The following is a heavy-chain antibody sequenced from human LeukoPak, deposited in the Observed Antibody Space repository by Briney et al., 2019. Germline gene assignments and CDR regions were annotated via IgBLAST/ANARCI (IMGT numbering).Heavy chain of an antibody. CDR1: GFTFSSYA. D-gene: IGHD4-17*01. CDR2: ISGSGGST. J-gene: IGHJ4*02. CDR3: ARSLYGDYGRSDY. Sequence: GGSLRLSCAASGFTFSSYAMSWVRQAPGKGLEWVSAISGSGGSTYYADSVKGRFTISRDNSKNTLYLQMNSLRAEDTAVYYCARSLYGDYGRSDYWGQGTLVTVSS. V-gene: IGHV3-23*01.